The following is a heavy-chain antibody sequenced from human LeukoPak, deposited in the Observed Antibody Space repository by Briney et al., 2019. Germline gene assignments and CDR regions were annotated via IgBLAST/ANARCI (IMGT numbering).Heavy chain of an antibody. CDR1: GYSFPSYW. D-gene: IGHD1-26*01. Sequence: GESLKISCKGSGYSFPSYWIGWVRQMPGKGLEWMGIIYPGDSDTRYSPSFQGQVTIAAEKSIRTASLQWSSLKASDTAMYYCARGLGVGATWNFDSWGQGTLVTVSS. J-gene: IGHJ4*02. CDR2: IYPGDSDT. V-gene: IGHV5-51*01. CDR3: ARGLGVGATWNFDS.